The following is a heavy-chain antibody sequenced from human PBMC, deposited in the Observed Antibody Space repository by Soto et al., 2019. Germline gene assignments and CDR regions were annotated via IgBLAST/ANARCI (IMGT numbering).Heavy chain of an antibody. J-gene: IGHJ5*02. V-gene: IGHV1-69*13. CDR3: ARGSMIFGVVHNWFDP. Sequence: SVKVSCKASGGTFSSYAISCVRQAPGQGLEWMGGIIPIFGTANYAQKFQGRVTITADESTSTAYMELSSLRSEDTAVYYCARGSMIFGVVHNWFDPWGQGTLVTSPQ. CDR2: IIPIFGTA. CDR1: GGTFSSYA. D-gene: IGHD3-3*01.